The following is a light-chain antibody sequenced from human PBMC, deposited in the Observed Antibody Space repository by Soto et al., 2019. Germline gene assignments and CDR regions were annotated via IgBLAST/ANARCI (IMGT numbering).Light chain of an antibody. CDR3: ATWDDSLNGLYV. V-gene: IGLV1-40*01. Sequence: QSVLTQPPSVSGAPGQRVTISCTGSSSNIGAGHAVHWYQQLPGTAPKLLIHSNNNRPSGVPDRFSGSKSGTSASLAIAGLQADDEADYYCATWDDSLNGLYVFGPGTKLTVL. CDR2: SNN. J-gene: IGLJ1*01. CDR1: SSNIGAGHA.